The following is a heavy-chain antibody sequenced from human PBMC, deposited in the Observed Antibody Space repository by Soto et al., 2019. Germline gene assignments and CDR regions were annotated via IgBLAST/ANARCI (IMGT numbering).Heavy chain of an antibody. CDR1: GVTFSNYS. CDR3: ARQAARNYIVS. CDR2: IDSRGRTL. D-gene: IGHD6-6*01. Sequence: PWWSLRLSCVSSGVTFSNYSMSWIRQAPGKGLEWLAFIDSRGRTLSYADSVRGRFTISRDNAENSVYLQMDSLRADDTAVYYCARQAARNYIVSWEQGNSVTVS. J-gene: IGHJ4*02. V-gene: IGHV3-11*01.